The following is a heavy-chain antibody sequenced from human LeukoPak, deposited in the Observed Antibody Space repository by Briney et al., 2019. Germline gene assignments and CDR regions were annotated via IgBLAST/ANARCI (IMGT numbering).Heavy chain of an antibody. CDR2: ISSSGSTI. Sequence: GGSLRLSCAASGFTFSDYYMSWIRQAPGKGLEWVSYISSSGSTIYYADSVKGRFTISRDNAKNSLYLQMNSLRADDTAVYYCATEITPYYYMDVWGKRTTVTVSS. D-gene: IGHD5-24*01. J-gene: IGHJ6*03. V-gene: IGHV3-11*01. CDR3: ATEITPYYYMDV. CDR1: GFTFSDYY.